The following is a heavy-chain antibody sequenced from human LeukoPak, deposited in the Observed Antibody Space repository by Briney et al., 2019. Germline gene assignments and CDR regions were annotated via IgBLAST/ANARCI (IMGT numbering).Heavy chain of an antibody. Sequence: GGSLRLSCAASGVTFSNYSMNWVRQAPGKGLEWVSYISSSTSTMYYPDSVKGRFTISRDNSKNTLYLQMNSLRAEDTAVYYCARAEVVVITHDAFDIWGQGTMVTVSS. CDR1: GVTFSNYS. J-gene: IGHJ3*02. V-gene: IGHV3-48*01. D-gene: IGHD3-22*01. CDR3: ARAEVVVITHDAFDI. CDR2: ISSSTSTM.